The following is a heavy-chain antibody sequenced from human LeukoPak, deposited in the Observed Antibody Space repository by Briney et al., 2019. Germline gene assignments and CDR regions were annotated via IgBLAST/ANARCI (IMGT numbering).Heavy chain of an antibody. CDR3: ARIYSGWHLDY. CDR1: GGSISSYY. Sequence: PSETLSLTCTVSGGSISSYYWSWIRQPPGKGLECIGYIYYSGSTNYNPSLRSRATISVDTSKNQFSLKLSSVTAADTAVYYCARIYSGWHLDYWGQGTLVTVSS. D-gene: IGHD6-19*01. V-gene: IGHV4-59*01. CDR2: IYYSGST. J-gene: IGHJ4*02.